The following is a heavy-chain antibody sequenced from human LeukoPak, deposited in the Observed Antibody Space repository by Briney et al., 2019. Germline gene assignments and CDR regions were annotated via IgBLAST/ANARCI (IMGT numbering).Heavy chain of an antibody. V-gene: IGHV1-8*01. D-gene: IGHD3-10*01. J-gene: IGHJ4*02. Sequence: ASVKVSCKTSGYTFTSYDINWVRQATGQGLEWMGWMNPNSGNTGYAQKFQGRVTMTRNTSISTAYMELSSLRSEDTAVYYCARVPQGSYVGWAISYYFDYWGQGPLVTVSS. CDR2: MNPNSGNT. CDR3: ARVPQGSYVGWAISYYFDY. CDR1: GYTFTSYD.